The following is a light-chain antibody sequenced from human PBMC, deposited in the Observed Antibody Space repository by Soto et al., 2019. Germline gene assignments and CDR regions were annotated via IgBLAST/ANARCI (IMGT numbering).Light chain of an antibody. J-gene: IGKJ2*01. CDR3: MQGTYWPYT. CDR1: QSLVHSDGNTY. V-gene: IGKV2-30*02. Sequence: DVVMTQSPLSLPVTLGQSASISCRPSQSLVHSDGNTYLIWLQQRPGQSPRRLIYQVSNRDSGVXDXXSGSGSGIDFTLKISRVEAEDVGIYYCMQGTYWPYTFGQGTKLEIK. CDR2: QVS.